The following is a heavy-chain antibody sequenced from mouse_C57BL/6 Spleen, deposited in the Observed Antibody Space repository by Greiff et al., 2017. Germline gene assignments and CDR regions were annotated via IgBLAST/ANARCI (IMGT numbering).Heavy chain of an antibody. D-gene: IGHD1-1*01. CDR1: GYAFTNYL. CDR2: INPGSGGT. Sequence: QVQLQQSGAELVRPGTSVKVSCKASGYAFTNYLIAWVKQRPGQGLEWIGVINPGSGGTNYNEKFKGKATLTADKSSSTAYMQISSLTSEDSAVYYWARERDDYYGSRVLFAYWGQGTLVTVSA. J-gene: IGHJ3*01. CDR3: ARERDDYYGSRVLFAY. V-gene: IGHV1-54*01.